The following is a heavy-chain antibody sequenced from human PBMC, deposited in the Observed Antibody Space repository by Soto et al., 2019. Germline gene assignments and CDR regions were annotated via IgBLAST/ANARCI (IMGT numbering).Heavy chain of an antibody. Sequence: QVQLVESGGGVVQPGRSLRLSCAASGFTFNNNGMHWVRQAPGKGLEWVAVISYDGSNEYYADSVKGRFTISRDNSKNTLYQQMTSLRPEDTAVYYCAKDPGYGDYPRDAFEVWGQGTMLTVSS. CDR2: ISYDGSNE. V-gene: IGHV3-30*18. CDR1: GFTFNNNG. D-gene: IGHD4-17*01. J-gene: IGHJ3*01. CDR3: AKDPGYGDYPRDAFEV.